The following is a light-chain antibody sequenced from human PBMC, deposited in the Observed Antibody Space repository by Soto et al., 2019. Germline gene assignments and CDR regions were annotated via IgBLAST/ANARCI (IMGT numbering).Light chain of an antibody. V-gene: IGKV1-39*01. CDR1: QSISSY. J-gene: IGKJ1*01. CDR3: HKSYSTRTWT. CDR2: AAS. Sequence: DIQMTQSPSSLSASVGDRVTITCRASQSISSYLNWYQQKPGKAPKLLIYAASSLQSGVPSRFSGSGSGTDFTLTISSLQPEVFATYYCHKSYSTRTWTFGQGTNSDIK.